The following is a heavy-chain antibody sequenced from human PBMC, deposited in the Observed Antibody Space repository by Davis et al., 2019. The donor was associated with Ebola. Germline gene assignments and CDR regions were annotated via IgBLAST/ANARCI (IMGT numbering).Heavy chain of an antibody. Sequence: PSETLSLTCAVSGYSISSDYYWGWIRQSPVKGLEWIASINHAGITYYNPSLKSRVTISVDMSKNQFSLKLSSVTAADTAVYYCLNWWGDYWGQGTLVTVSS. CDR1: GYSISSDYY. CDR3: LNWWGDY. V-gene: IGHV4-38-2*01. D-gene: IGHD2-8*02. CDR2: INHAGIT. J-gene: IGHJ4*02.